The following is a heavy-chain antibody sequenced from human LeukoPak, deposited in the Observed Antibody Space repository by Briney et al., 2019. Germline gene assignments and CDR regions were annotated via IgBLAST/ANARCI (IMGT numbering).Heavy chain of an antibody. V-gene: IGHV4-4*02. CDR2: IYHSGST. Sequence: SETLSLTCAVSGGSISSSNWWSWVRQPPGKGLEWIGEIYHSGSTNYNPSLKSRVTISVDKSKNQFSLKLSSVTAADTAVYYCATRGSGSYYSDAFDIWGQGTMVTVSS. J-gene: IGHJ3*02. D-gene: IGHD1-26*01. CDR3: ATRGSGSYYSDAFDI. CDR1: GGSISSSNW.